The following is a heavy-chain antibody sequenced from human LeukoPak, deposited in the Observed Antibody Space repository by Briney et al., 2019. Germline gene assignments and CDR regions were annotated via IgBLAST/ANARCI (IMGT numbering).Heavy chain of an antibody. CDR2: IYYSGST. Sequence: SETLSHTCTVSGGSITSYYWSWIRQPPGKGLEWIGYIYYSGSTNHNPSLKSRVTISVDTSKNQVSLKLSSVTAADTAVYFCARLNYANWFDPWGQGGLVTVSS. CDR1: GGSITSYY. J-gene: IGHJ5*02. CDR3: ARLNYANWFDP. D-gene: IGHD2-2*01. V-gene: IGHV4-59*01.